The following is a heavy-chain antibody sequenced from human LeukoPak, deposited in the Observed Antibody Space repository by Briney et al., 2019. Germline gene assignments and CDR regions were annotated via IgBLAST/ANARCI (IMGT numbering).Heavy chain of an antibody. D-gene: IGHD3-10*01. V-gene: IGHV3-23*01. Sequence: GGSLRLSCAASGFTFSSYAMMWVRQSPGKGLEWVSSITGGGDGTYYADSVRGRFTISRDNSKNTLYLKMNSLRAEDTAVYFCVKGFVHPTYYFEYWGQGTLVTVSS. CDR2: ITGGGDGT. J-gene: IGHJ4*02. CDR3: VKGFVHPTYYFEY. CDR1: GFTFSSYA.